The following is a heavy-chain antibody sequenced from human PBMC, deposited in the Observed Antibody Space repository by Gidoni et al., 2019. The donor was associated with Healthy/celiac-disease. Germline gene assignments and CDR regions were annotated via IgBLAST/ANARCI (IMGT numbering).Heavy chain of an antibody. V-gene: IGHV4-39*07. D-gene: IGHD3-10*01. Sequence: QLQLHESRPGLLKPSETLSLPCPASGCSISSSSSYWGWFRHPPGKGLEWIGSIYYSGSTYYNRYLKSRVTISEDTSKNQFSLKLSSVTAADTAVYYCARETQGFGESFDYWGQGTLVTVSS. J-gene: IGHJ4*02. CDR3: ARETQGFGESFDY. CDR1: GCSISSSSSY. CDR2: IYYSGST.